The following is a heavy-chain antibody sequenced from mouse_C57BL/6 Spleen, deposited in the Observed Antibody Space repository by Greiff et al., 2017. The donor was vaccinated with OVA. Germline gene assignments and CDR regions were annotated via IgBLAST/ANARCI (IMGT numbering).Heavy chain of an antibody. CDR1: GYTFTSYW. D-gene: IGHD3-2*02. CDR3: ARWELRLSERYAMDY. Sequence: QVQLKQPGAELVMPGASVKLSCKASGYTFTSYWMHWVKQRPGQGLEWIGEIDPSDSYTNYNQKFKGKSTLTVDKSSSTAYMQLSSLTSEDSAVYYCARWELRLSERYAMDYWGQGTSVTVSS. CDR2: IDPSDSYT. J-gene: IGHJ4*01. V-gene: IGHV1-69*01.